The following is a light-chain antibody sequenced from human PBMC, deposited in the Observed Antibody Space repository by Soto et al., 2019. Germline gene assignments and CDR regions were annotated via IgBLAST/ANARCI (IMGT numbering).Light chain of an antibody. CDR1: SSDVGGYNY. CDR3: SSCTSSSTLV. CDR2: EVS. Sequence: QSALTQPASVSGSPGQSITISCTGTSSDVGGYNYVSWYQQHPGKVPKLMIYEVSNRPSGVSNRFSGSKSGNTASLTISGLQAEDEADYYCSSCTSSSTLVFGGGTQLTVL. V-gene: IGLV2-14*01. J-gene: IGLJ3*02.